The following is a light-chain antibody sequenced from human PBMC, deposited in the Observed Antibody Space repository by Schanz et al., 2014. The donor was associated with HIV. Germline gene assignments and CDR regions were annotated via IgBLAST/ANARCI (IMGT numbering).Light chain of an antibody. Sequence: QSALTQPASVSGSPGQSITISCTGTSSDVGSYNLVSWYQQHPGKAPKLMICDDSRRPSGVSNPFSGSKSDNSAALTISGLEPEDEADYYCIAYTSDTVLFGGGTKLTVL. V-gene: IGLV2-14*02. CDR3: IAYTSDTVL. J-gene: IGLJ2*01. CDR1: SSDVGSYNL. CDR2: DDS.